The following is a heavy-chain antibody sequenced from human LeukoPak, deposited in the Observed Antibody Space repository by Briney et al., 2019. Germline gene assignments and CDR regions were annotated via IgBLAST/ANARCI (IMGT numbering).Heavy chain of an antibody. J-gene: IGHJ4*02. CDR1: GYTFNSYG. Sequence: ASVTVSYKASGYTFNSYGIIWVRQAPAQALEWMGWISAYNGNTNYAQKLEGRVTMTTDTSTSTAYMELRSLRSDDTAVYYCTILREAAGPFDYWGQGTLVTVSS. V-gene: IGHV1-18*01. D-gene: IGHD6-13*01. CDR2: ISAYNGNT. CDR3: TILREAAGPFDY.